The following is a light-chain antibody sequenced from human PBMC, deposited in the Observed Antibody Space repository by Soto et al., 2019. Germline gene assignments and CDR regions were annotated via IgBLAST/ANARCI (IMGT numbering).Light chain of an antibody. CDR3: CSYAGTYTVV. J-gene: IGLJ3*02. V-gene: IGLV1-40*01. Sequence: QSVLTQPPSVSGAPGQRVTISCTGRNSNIGAGYDVHWYQQLPGTAPKLLIYGNNNRPSGVPDRFSGSKSGNTASLTISGLQAEDEADYYCCSYAGTYTVVFGGGTKLTVL. CDR1: NSNIGAGYD. CDR2: GNN.